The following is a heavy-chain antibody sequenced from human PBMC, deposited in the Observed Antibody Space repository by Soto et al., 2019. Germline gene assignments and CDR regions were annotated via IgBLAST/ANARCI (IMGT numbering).Heavy chain of an antibody. CDR3: AKDTKGGYDSEPYYYYGMDV. V-gene: IGHV3-23*01. D-gene: IGHD5-12*01. CDR1: GFTFSSYA. CDR2: ISGSGGST. J-gene: IGHJ6*02. Sequence: PGGSLRLSCAASGFTFSSYAMSWVRQAPGKGLEWVSAISGSGGSTYYADSVKGRFTISRDNSKNTLYLQMNSLRAEDTAVYYCAKDTKGGYDSEPYYYYGMDVWGQGTTVTVSS.